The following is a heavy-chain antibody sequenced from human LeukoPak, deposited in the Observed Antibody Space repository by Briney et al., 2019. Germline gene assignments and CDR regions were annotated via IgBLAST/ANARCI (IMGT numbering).Heavy chain of an antibody. V-gene: IGHV4-4*07. D-gene: IGHD1-26*01. CDR2: IYISGGT. CDR3: ARGRYKGSPTSIYYYGMDV. Sequence: PSETLSLTCSVSGGSISSNYWSWIRRPAGKGLEWIGRIYISGGTNYNPSLKSRVSMSVDTSKNQFSLRLSSVTAADTAVYYCARGRYKGSPTSIYYYGMDVWGRGTTVTVSS. J-gene: IGHJ6*02. CDR1: GGSISSNY.